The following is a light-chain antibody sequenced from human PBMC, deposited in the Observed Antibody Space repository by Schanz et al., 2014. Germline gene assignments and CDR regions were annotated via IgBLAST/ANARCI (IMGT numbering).Light chain of an antibody. V-gene: IGKV3D-15*01. CDR1: QSVSTN. J-gene: IGKJ3*01. Sequence: EIVMTQSPGTLSVSPGERVTLSCRASQSVSTNLAWYQQKPGQAPRLLIYGASSRATGIPDRFSGSGSGTDFTLTISSLQPEDFATYYCQQSYMSPFTFGPGTKVDI. CDR2: GAS. CDR3: QQSYMSPFT.